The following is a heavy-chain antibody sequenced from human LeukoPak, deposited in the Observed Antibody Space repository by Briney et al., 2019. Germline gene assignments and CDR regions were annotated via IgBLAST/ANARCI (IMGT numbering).Heavy chain of an antibody. CDR2: INWNSGGI. Sequence: GGSLRLSCAASGFTFADYAMHWVRQAPGKGLEWVSGINWNSGGIGYADSVKGRFTISRDNAKNTLYLQMNSLRAEDTAVYYCAYYYGSGSTRGYYFDYWGQGTLVTVSS. CDR1: GFTFADYA. CDR3: AYYYGSGSTRGYYFDY. V-gene: IGHV3-9*01. J-gene: IGHJ4*02. D-gene: IGHD3-10*01.